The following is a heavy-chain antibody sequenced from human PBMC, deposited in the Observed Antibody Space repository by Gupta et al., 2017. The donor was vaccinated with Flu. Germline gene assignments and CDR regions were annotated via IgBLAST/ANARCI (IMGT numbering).Heavy chain of an antibody. V-gene: IGHV4-39*01. CDR3: AARRKDLNWFDP. CDR1: GDSISNRDFY. J-gene: IGHJ5*02. Sequence: QLQLQESGPGLVKPSETLSLPCTVSGDSISNRDFYWAWIRQPPGKGLECIGGIHHSGRTYYNPSLKSRVTMSVDTPKFQFSLKLSSVTAADTAVYYCAARRKDLNWFDPWGQGTLVTVSS. CDR2: IHHSGRT. D-gene: IGHD1-14*01.